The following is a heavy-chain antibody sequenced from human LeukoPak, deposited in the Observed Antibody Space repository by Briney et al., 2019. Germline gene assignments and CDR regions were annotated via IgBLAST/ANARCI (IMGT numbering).Heavy chain of an antibody. CDR2: ISGSGGST. V-gene: IGHV3-23*01. CDR1: GFTFSSSA. D-gene: IGHD3-22*01. J-gene: IGHJ4*02. Sequence: GGSLRLSCTASGFTFSSSALSWVRQAPGKGLEWVSAISGSGGSTYYADSVKGRFTISRDNSKNTLYLQMNSLRAEDTAVYYCATKDSSRSGYFDYWGQGTLVTVSS. CDR3: ATKDSSRSGYFDY.